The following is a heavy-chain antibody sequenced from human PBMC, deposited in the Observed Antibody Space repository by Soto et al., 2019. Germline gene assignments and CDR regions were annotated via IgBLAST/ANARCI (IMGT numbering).Heavy chain of an antibody. V-gene: IGHV3-7*01. Sequence: GGPVRFSCAASGFTFSSYWMSWVRQAPGKGLEWVANIKQDGSEKYYVDSVKGRFTISRDTAKNSLYLQMNSLRAEDTAVYYCARDGRRATLFDYWGQGALVTVSS. J-gene: IGHJ4*02. CDR3: ARDGRRATLFDY. D-gene: IGHD5-12*01. CDR1: GFTFSSYW. CDR2: IKQDGSEK.